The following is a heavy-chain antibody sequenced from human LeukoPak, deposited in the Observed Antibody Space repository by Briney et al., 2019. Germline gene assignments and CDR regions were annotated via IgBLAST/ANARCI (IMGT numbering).Heavy chain of an antibody. V-gene: IGHV1-2*06. J-gene: IGHJ4*02. CDR1: GYTFTGYY. CDR3: ARDSSVVPAADFDY. D-gene: IGHD2-2*01. CDR2: INPNSGGT. Sequence: ASVKVSCKASGYTFTGYYIHWVRQAPGQGLEWMGRINPNSGGTNYAQKFQGRVTMTRDTSISTAYMELSRLRSDDTAVYYCARDSSVVPAADFDYWGQGTLVTVSS.